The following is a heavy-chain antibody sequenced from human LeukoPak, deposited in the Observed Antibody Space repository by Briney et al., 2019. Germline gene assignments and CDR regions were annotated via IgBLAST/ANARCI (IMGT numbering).Heavy chain of an antibody. D-gene: IGHD3-10*01. V-gene: IGHV4-34*01. CDR2: INHSGST. CDR1: GGSFSGYY. Sequence: SETLSLTCAVYGGSFSGYYWSWIRQPPGKGLEWIGEINHSGSTNYNPSLKSRVTISVDTSKNQFSLKLSSVTAADTAVYYCARDHYYGSGKAIDYWGQGTLVTVSS. J-gene: IGHJ4*02. CDR3: ARDHYYGSGKAIDY.